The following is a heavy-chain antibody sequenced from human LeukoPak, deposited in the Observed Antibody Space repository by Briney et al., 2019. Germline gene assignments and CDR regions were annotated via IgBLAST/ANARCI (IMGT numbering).Heavy chain of an antibody. CDR3: ATDSMYSSGWYAIDY. D-gene: IGHD6-19*01. Sequence: ASVKVSCKVSGYTLTELSMHWVRQAPGKRLEWMGGFDPEDGETIYAQKFQGRVTMTEDTSTDTAYMELSSLRSEDTAVYYCATDSMYSSGWYAIDYWGQGTLVTVPS. J-gene: IGHJ4*02. V-gene: IGHV1-24*01. CDR2: FDPEDGET. CDR1: GYTLTELS.